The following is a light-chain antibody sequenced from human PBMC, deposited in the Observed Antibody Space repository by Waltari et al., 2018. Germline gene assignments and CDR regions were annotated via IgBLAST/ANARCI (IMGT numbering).Light chain of an antibody. J-gene: IGLJ2*01. CDR3: AAWDVSLKGV. CDR1: SSHIGRKP. V-gene: IGLV1-44*01. Sequence: QSVLPQPPSASGTPGQRVTIPCSGRSSHIGRKPVTWYQHPPGMAPKLIIYSNNQRPSGVPDRFSGSKSGTSASLAISGLQSDDEADYYCAAWDVSLKGVFGGGTKVTVL. CDR2: SNN.